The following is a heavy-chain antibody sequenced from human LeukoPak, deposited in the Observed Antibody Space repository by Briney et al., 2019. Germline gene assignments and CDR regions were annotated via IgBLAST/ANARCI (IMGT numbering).Heavy chain of an antibody. Sequence: SETLSLTCTASGASISSYYWGWIRQPPGKGLEWIGYISYSGSTNYNPSLKSRVTISADTSKNQVSLTLSSVTAADTAVYYCARHPELYFFDYWGQGTLVTVSS. CDR2: ISYSGST. V-gene: IGHV4-59*08. CDR3: ARHPELYFFDY. J-gene: IGHJ4*02. CDR1: GASISSYY. D-gene: IGHD3-10*01.